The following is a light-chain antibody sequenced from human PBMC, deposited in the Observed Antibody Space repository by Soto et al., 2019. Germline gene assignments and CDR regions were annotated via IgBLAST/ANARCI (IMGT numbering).Light chain of an antibody. CDR1: NIGSTS. CDR2: YDS. J-gene: IGLJ2*01. Sequence: SYELTQPPSVSVAPGKTARITCGENNIGSTSVHWYQQKPGQAPVLVIYYDSDRPSGIPERFSGSKSGNTATLTISRVEAEDEADYYCQAWDSSSDHVVFGGGTKLTVL. CDR3: QAWDSSSDHVV. V-gene: IGLV3-21*04.